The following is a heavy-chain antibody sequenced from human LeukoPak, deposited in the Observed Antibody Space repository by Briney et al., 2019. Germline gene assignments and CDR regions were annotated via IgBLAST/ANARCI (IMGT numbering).Heavy chain of an antibody. J-gene: IGHJ4*02. D-gene: IGHD2-15*01. Sequence: SETLSLTCTVSGGSISSSYYWGWIRQPPGKGLEWIGSIYYSGSTYYNPSLKSRVTISVDTSKNQFSLKLSSVTAADTAVYYCVSAYCSGGSCYFPFDYWGQGTLVTVSS. CDR3: VSAYCSGGSCYFPFDY. CDR1: GGSISSSYY. CDR2: IYYSGST. V-gene: IGHV4-39*01.